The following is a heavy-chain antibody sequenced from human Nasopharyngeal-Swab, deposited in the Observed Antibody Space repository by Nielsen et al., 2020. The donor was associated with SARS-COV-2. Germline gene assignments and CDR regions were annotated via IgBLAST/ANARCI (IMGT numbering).Heavy chain of an antibody. D-gene: IGHD1-1*01. V-gene: IGHV3-48*02. CDR3: ANGTYDNAPG. Sequence: GESLKISCAASGFTFSNFRMNWVRQAPGKGLEWVSCISSNSDTKYYADSVKGRFTISRDNAKNSLYLQMNSLRHEDTAVYYCANGTYDNAPGWGQGTLVTVSS. CDR2: ISSNSDTK. CDR1: GFTFSNFR. J-gene: IGHJ4*02.